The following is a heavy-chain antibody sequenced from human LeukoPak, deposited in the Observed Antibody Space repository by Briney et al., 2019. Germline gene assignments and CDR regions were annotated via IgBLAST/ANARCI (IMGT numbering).Heavy chain of an antibody. CDR1: GGSVSSGNYY. CDR3: ARDPSGYFNY. D-gene: IGHD3-22*01. CDR2: IYYGGDT. J-gene: IGHJ4*02. Sequence: PSETLSLTCTVSGGSVSSGNYYWSWIRQPPGKGLEWIEYIYYGGDTNYNPSLKGRVTISVDTSKNQVSLKLSSVTAADTAVYYCARDPSGYFNYWGQGTLVTVSS. V-gene: IGHV4-61*01.